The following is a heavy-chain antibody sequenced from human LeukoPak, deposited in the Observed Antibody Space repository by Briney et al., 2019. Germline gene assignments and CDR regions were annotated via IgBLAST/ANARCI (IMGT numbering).Heavy chain of an antibody. J-gene: IGHJ6*03. Sequence: ASVKVSCKASGYTFTGYYMHWVRQAPGQGLEWMGWINPNSGGTNYAQKFQGRVTMTRDTSISTAYMELSRLRSDDTAVYYCARGFLEWLPTSYYYYYMDVWGKGTTVTVSS. D-gene: IGHD3-3*01. V-gene: IGHV1-2*02. CDR1: GYTFTGYY. CDR3: ARGFLEWLPTSYYYYYMDV. CDR2: INPNSGGT.